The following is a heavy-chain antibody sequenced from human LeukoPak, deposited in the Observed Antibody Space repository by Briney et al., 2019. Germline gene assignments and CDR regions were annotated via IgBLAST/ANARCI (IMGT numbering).Heavy chain of an antibody. D-gene: IGHD5-12*01. V-gene: IGHV3-21*01. Sequence: GGSLRLSCEASAFTFSTYNMNWVRQAPGKRLEWVSSITSSSSYAFYADSVKGRFTISRDNAKSSLYLQMNNLRAEDTAVYYCARDPYSGHYGNDYYYYMDVWGKGTTVTISS. J-gene: IGHJ6*03. CDR3: ARDPYSGHYGNDYYYYMDV. CDR1: AFTFSTYN. CDR2: ITSSSSYA.